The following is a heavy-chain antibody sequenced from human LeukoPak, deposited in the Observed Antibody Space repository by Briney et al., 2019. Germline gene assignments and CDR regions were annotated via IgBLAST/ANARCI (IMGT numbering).Heavy chain of an antibody. Sequence: ASETLSLTCTVSGGSISSSSYYWGWIRQPPGKGLEWIGSIYYSGSTYYNPSLKSRVTISVDTSKNQFSLKLSSVTAADTAVYYCARHVDSSLGGVIVVVPAASGWGAFDIWGQGTMVTVSS. CDR3: ARHVDSSLGGVIVVVPAASGWGAFDI. D-gene: IGHD2-2*01. V-gene: IGHV4-39*01. CDR1: GGSISSSSYY. J-gene: IGHJ3*02. CDR2: IYYSGST.